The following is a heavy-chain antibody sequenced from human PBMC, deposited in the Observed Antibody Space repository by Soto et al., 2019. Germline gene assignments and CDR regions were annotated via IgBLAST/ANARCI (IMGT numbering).Heavy chain of an antibody. V-gene: IGHV3-30-3*01. CDR2: ISYDGSNK. D-gene: IGHD3-22*01. CDR3: ARATTMIVVAPLY. Sequence: PGGSLRLSCAASGFTFSSYAMHWVRQAPGKGLEWVAVISYDGSNKYYADTVKGRFTISRDNSKNTLYLQMNSLRAEDTAVYYCARATTMIVVAPLYWGQGTLVTVSS. J-gene: IGHJ4*02. CDR1: GFTFSSYA.